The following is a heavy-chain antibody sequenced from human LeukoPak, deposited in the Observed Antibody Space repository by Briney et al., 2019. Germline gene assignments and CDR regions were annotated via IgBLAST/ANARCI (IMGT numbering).Heavy chain of an antibody. CDR1: GFTFSSYA. D-gene: IGHD3-16*01. CDR2: ISYDGGDK. Sequence: GGSLRLSCAASGFTFSSYAMYWVRQAPGKGLEWVALISYDGGDKYYAESMKGRITISRDNAENTLYLQMNNLRPDDTAFYFCVKEGVEYSYSYGDYWGQGTLVTVSS. J-gene: IGHJ4*02. V-gene: IGHV3-30*18. CDR3: VKEGVEYSYSYGDY.